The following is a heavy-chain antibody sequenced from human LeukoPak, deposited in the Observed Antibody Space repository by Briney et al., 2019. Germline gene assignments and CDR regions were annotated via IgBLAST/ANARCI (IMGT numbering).Heavy chain of an antibody. J-gene: IGHJ4*02. Sequence: KTGESLKISCQGSGYSFITYWIAWVRQMPGKGLEWMGIIYPGDSDTRYSPSFRGQVSISADKSISTAYLQWSSLKASDTAMYYCARGDGYKDYWGQGTLVTVSS. CDR2: IYPGDSDT. D-gene: IGHD5-24*01. CDR1: GYSFITYW. V-gene: IGHV5-51*01. CDR3: ARGDGYKDY.